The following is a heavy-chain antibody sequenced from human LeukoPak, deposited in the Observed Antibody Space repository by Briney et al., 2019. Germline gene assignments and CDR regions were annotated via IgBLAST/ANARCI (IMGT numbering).Heavy chain of an antibody. Sequence: GGSLRLSCAASGFTFSSYHMHWVRQATGKGLEWVSGIGTAGDTYYAGSVKGRFTISRGNAKNSFYLQMNSLRPGDTAVYYCARGYYDLDYWSQGTLVTVSS. CDR2: IGTAGDT. D-gene: IGHD3-22*01. J-gene: IGHJ4*02. V-gene: IGHV3-13*01. CDR3: ARGYYDLDY. CDR1: GFTFSSYH.